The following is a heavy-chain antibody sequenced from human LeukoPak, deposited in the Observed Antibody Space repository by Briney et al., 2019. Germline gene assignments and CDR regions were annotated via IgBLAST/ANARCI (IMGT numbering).Heavy chain of an antibody. D-gene: IGHD3-22*01. J-gene: IGHJ4*02. V-gene: IGHV1-46*01. CDR1: GYTFTSYY. CDR3: ARVYYYDSSGYYYFDY. CDR2: INPSGGST. Sequence: ASVKASCKASGYTFTSYYMHWVRQAPGQGLEWMGIINPSGGSTSYAQKFQGRVTMTRDTSTSTVYMELSSLRSEDTAVYYCARVYYYDSSGYYYFDYWGQGTLVTVSS.